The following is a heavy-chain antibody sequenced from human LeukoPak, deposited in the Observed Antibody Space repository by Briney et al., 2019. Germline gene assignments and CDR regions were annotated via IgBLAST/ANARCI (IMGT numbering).Heavy chain of an antibody. D-gene: IGHD3-22*01. CDR1: DGSFSGYY. Sequence: SETLSLTCAVYDGSFSGYYWSWIRQPPGKGLEWIGEINHSGSTNYNPSLKSRVTISVDTSKNQFSLKLSSVTAADTAVYYRATETTYYYDSSGPTHWFDPWGQGTLVTVSS. CDR3: ATETTYYYDSSGPTHWFDP. CDR2: INHSGST. J-gene: IGHJ5*02. V-gene: IGHV4-34*01.